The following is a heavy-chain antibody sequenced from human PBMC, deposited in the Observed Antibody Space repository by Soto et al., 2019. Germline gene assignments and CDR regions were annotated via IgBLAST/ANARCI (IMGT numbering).Heavy chain of an antibody. D-gene: IGHD2-15*01. J-gene: IGHJ5*02. Sequence: SETLSLTCTVSGYSISSGYHWAWIRQPPGKGLEWLGSVHYSGNTYYNPSLRSRLTISVDKSKNQFSLNLSSVTAADTAVYYCARQDRVVAEGRWFDPWGQGTLVTVSS. V-gene: IGHV4-38-2*02. CDR2: VHYSGNT. CDR3: ARQDRVVAEGRWFDP. CDR1: GYSISSGYH.